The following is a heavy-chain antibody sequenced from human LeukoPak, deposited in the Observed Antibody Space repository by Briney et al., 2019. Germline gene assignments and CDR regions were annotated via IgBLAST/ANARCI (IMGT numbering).Heavy chain of an antibody. J-gene: IGHJ4*02. CDR2: LYYGENS. Sequence: SETLSLTCTVSGGSISIISSSTYYWGWIRQAPGKGLEWIGSLYYGENSHYNPSLKSRATLSVDTSNNQFSLKLTSVTAADAAVYYCARHALTSAHRYATDYWGQGTLVTVSS. D-gene: IGHD2-8*01. V-gene: IGHV4-39*01. CDR3: ARHALTSAHRYATDY. CDR1: GGSISIISSSTYY.